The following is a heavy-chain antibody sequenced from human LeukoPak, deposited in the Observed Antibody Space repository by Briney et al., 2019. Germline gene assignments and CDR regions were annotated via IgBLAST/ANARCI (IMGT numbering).Heavy chain of an antibody. V-gene: IGHV3-23*01. CDR3: AKDHCSSTSCYETPPPHFDY. Sequence: PGGSLRLSCAASGFTFSSYAMSWVRQAPGKGLEWVSAISGSGGSTYYADSVKGRFTISRDNSKNTLYLQMNSLRAEDTAVYYCAKDHCSSTSCYETPPPHFDYWGQGTLVTVS. CDR2: ISGSGGST. D-gene: IGHD2-2*01. CDR1: GFTFSSYA. J-gene: IGHJ4*02.